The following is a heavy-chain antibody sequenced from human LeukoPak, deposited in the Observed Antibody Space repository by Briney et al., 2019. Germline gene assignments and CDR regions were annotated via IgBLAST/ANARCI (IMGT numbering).Heavy chain of an antibody. V-gene: IGHV3-7*01. J-gene: IGHJ4*02. Sequence: GGSLRLSCAASGFTLSTYWMTWVRQAPGKGLEWVANVKHDGTEKYYGDAVKGRFTISRDNAKNSLYLHMDSLRAEDTAVYFRARDSNDFWSYYFDYWGQGILVTVSS. D-gene: IGHD3-3*01. CDR2: VKHDGTEK. CDR1: GFTLSTYW. CDR3: ARDSNDFWSYYFDY.